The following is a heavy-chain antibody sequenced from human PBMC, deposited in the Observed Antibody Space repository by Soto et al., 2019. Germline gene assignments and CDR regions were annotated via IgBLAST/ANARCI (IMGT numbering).Heavy chain of an antibody. D-gene: IGHD2-15*01. CDR2: IDPSDSYT. CDR3: AISLDYCSGGSCHDY. V-gene: IGHV5-10-1*01. Sequence: GESLKISCKGSGYSFTSYWISWVRQMPGKGLEWMGRIDPSDSYTNYSPSFQGHVTISADKSISTAYLQWSSLKASDTAMYYCAISLDYCSGGSCHDYWGQGTLVTVSS. J-gene: IGHJ4*02. CDR1: GYSFTSYW.